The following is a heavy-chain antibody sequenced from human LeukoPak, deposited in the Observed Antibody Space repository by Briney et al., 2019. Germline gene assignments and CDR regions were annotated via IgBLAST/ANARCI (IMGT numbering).Heavy chain of an antibody. J-gene: IGHJ4*02. Sequence: GASVKVCCKASGYTFTSYYMHWVRQAPGQGLEWMGIINPSGGSTSYAQKFQGRVTMTRDTSTSTVYMELSSLRSEDTAVYYCARSQEQWLVPVFFDYWGQGTLVTVSS. D-gene: IGHD6-19*01. V-gene: IGHV1-46*01. CDR2: INPSGGST. CDR3: ARSQEQWLVPVFFDY. CDR1: GYTFTSYY.